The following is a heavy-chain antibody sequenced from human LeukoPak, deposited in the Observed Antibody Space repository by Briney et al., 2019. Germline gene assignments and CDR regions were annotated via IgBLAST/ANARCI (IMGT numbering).Heavy chain of an antibody. J-gene: IGHJ4*02. V-gene: IGHV1-3*01. Sequence: ASVKVSCKASGYTFSDYTIHWVRQAPGPRFEWMGWIDAGNGDTRYSQKFQGRVTITRDTSASTAYIELRGLRSEDTAMYYCARGSTSDWPLDHWGQETLVTISS. D-gene: IGHD2-2*01. CDR1: GYTFSDYT. CDR3: ARGSTSDWPLDH. CDR2: IDAGNGDT.